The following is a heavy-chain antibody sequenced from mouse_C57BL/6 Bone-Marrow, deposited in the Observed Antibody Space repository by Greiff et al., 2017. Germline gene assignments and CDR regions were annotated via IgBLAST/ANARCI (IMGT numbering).Heavy chain of an antibody. CDR2: IHPNSGST. D-gene: IGHD2-1*01. V-gene: IGHV1-64*01. J-gene: IGHJ3*01. CDR3: ARSKGNYGRFAY. Sequence: QVQLQQSGAELVKPGASVKLSCKASGYTFTSYWMHWVKQRPGQGLEWIGMIHPNSGSTNYNEKFKSKATLTVDKSSSTAYMQLSSLTSEDSAVYYCARSKGNYGRFAYWGQGTLVTVSA. CDR1: GYTFTSYW.